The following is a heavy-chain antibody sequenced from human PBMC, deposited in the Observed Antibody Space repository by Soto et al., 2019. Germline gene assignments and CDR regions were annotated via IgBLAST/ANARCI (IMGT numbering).Heavy chain of an antibody. V-gene: IGHV4-30-2*01. D-gene: IGHD5-18*01. CDR3: ARRLGYSYGYLDY. Sequence: SETLSLTCAVSGGSISSGGYSWSWIRQPPGKGLEWIGYIYHSGSTYYNPSLKSRVTISVDRSKNQFSLKLSSVTAADTAVYYCARRLGYSYGYLDYWGQGTLVTVSS. J-gene: IGHJ4*02. CDR1: GGSISSGGYS. CDR2: IYHSGST.